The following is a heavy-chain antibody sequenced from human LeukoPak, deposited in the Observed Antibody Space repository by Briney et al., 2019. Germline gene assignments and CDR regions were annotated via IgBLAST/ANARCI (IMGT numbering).Heavy chain of an antibody. CDR2: ISSSSSTI. J-gene: IGHJ4*02. D-gene: IGHD4-23*01. CDR3: ANGGLMTTVVTGDY. CDR1: GFTFSDYS. Sequence: GGSLRLSCAASGFTFSDYSMNWVRQAPGKGLEWVSYISSSSSTIYYGDSVKGRFTISRDNSKNTLYLQMNSLRAEDTAVYYCANGGLMTTVVTGDYWGQGTLVTVSS. V-gene: IGHV3-48*01.